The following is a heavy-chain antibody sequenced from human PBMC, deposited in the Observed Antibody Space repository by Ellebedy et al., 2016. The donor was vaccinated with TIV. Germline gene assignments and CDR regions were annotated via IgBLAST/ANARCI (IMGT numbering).Heavy chain of an antibody. CDR3: ARDPYSSGWSAIGYFDL. V-gene: IGHV3-30*04. CDR1: GLVFSSYT. Sequence: PGGSLRLSCAASGLVFSSYTMWWVRQTPGKGLEWVAVTSFDGKNKHYADPVKGRFTISRDNSQNTLYLHMHSLRDEDTAVYYCARDPYSSGWSAIGYFDLWGQGALVTVSS. CDR2: TSFDGKNK. D-gene: IGHD6-19*01. J-gene: IGHJ4*02.